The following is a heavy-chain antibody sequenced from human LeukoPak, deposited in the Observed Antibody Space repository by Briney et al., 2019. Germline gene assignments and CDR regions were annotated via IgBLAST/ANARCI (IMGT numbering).Heavy chain of an antibody. CDR1: GYSISSGYY. Sequence: SETLSLTCTVSGYSISSGYYWGWIRQPPGKGLEWIGSIYHSGSTYYNPSLKSRVTISVDTSKNQFSLKLSSVTAADTAVYYCARAGSHYGDYYFDYWGQGTLVTVSS. J-gene: IGHJ4*02. CDR3: ARAGSHYGDYYFDY. V-gene: IGHV4-38-2*02. CDR2: IYHSGST. D-gene: IGHD4-17*01.